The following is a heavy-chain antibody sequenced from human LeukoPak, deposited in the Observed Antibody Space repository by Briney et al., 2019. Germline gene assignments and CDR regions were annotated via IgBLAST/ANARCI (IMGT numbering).Heavy chain of an antibody. J-gene: IGHJ4*02. D-gene: IGHD1-14*01. Sequence: SETLSLTCAVSGASFSGYFWNWIRQSPEKGLEWIGEIKYDGTTNYNPSLKSRVTISVDTSKNQFSLKLSSVTAADTAVYYCARFMNWASISGLDYWGQGTLVTVSS. CDR2: IKYDGTT. CDR1: GASFSGYF. V-gene: IGHV4-34*01. CDR3: ARFMNWASISGLDY.